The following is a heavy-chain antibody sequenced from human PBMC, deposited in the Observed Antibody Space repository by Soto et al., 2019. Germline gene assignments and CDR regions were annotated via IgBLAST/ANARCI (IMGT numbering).Heavy chain of an antibody. Sequence: GGSLRLSCAASGFTFSSYSMNWVRQAPGKGLEWVSSISSSSSYIYYADSVKGRFTISRDNAKNSLYLQMNSLRAEDTAVYYCARISDYGDPLLDYWGQGTLVTVSS. CDR3: ARISDYGDPLLDY. V-gene: IGHV3-21*01. CDR1: GFTFSSYS. CDR2: ISSSSSYI. D-gene: IGHD4-17*01. J-gene: IGHJ4*02.